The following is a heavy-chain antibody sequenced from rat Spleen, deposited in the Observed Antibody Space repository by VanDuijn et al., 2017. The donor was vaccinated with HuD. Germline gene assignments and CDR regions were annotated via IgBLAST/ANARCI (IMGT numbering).Heavy chain of an antibody. CDR1: GFSLTRYH. Sequence: QVQLKESGPGLVQPSQTLSLTCTVSGFSLTRYHVTWVRQPPGKGLEWMGVIWTGGSTSYNSLLKSRLSISRDISKSQVFLRMNSLQTEDTAIYFCTREGFSSTFFDYWGQGVMVTVSS. D-gene: IGHD4-1*01. V-gene: IGHV2-43*01. CDR2: IWTGGST. CDR3: TREGFSSTFFDY. J-gene: IGHJ2*01.